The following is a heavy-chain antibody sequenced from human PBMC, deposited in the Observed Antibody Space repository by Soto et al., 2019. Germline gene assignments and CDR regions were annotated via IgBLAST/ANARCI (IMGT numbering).Heavy chain of an antibody. V-gene: IGHV1-18*01. J-gene: IGHJ3*02. CDR1: GYTFTSYG. Sequence: ASVKVSCKASGYTFTSYGISWVRQAPGQGLEWMGWISAYNGNTNYAQKLQGRVTMTTGTSTSTAYMELRSLRSDDTAVYYCARDGRGGPYCSCTSCFDTAFDIWGQGTMVTVSS. D-gene: IGHD2-2*01. CDR3: ARDGRGGPYCSCTSCFDTAFDI. CDR2: ISAYNGNT.